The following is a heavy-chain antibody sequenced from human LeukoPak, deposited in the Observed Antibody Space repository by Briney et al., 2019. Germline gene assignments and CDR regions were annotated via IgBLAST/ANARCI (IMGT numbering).Heavy chain of an antibody. J-gene: IGHJ4*02. Sequence: PSETLSLTCTVSGGSISSSSYYWGWIRQPPGTGLEWIGSIYYSGSTYYNPSLKSRVTISVDTSKNQFSLKLSSVTAADTAVYYCARAGTLTRFQLRFLEWLPAAVFDYWGQGTLVTVSS. V-gene: IGHV4-39*01. CDR1: GGSISSSSYY. CDR2: IYYSGST. D-gene: IGHD3-3*01. CDR3: ARAGTLTRFQLRFLEWLPAAVFDY.